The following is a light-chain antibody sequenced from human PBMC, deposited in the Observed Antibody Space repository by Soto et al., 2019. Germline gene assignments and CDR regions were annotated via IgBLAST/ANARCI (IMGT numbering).Light chain of an antibody. V-gene: IGLV2-14*01. CDR2: EVS. CDR3: SSYRSSSTLYV. Sequence: QSVLTQPASVSGSPGQSITISCTGTSSDVGGYKYVSWHQQHPGEVPKLIIYEVSNRPSGVSNRFSGSKSGNTASLTISGLQAEDEADYYCSSYRSSSTLYVFGTGTKVTV. J-gene: IGLJ1*01. CDR1: SSDVGGYKY.